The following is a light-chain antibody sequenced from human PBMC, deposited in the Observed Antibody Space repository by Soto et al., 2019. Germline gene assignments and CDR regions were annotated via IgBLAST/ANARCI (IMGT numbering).Light chain of an antibody. CDR1: QSVLFSSDNKNY. CDR2: WAS. V-gene: IGKV4-1*01. Sequence: DIVMTQSPDSLAVSLGERATINCKSSQSVLFSSDNKNYLTWYQQKPGQPPKLLIYWASTRESGVPDRFSGSGSATDFTLTISSLRAEDVAVYYCQQYYTTPPTFGQGPRWKSN. CDR3: QQYYTTPPT. J-gene: IGKJ1*01.